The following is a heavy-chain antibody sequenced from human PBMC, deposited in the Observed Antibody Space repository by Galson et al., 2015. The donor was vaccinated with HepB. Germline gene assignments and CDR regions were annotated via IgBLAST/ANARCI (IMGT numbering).Heavy chain of an antibody. J-gene: IGHJ3*02. CDR1: GGTFSSYA. Sequence: SVKVSCKASGGTFSSYAISWVRQAPGQGLEWMGGIIPIFGTANYAQKFQGRVTITADESTSTAYMELSSLRSEDTAVYYCARPSGIAAARPVAFDIWGQGTMVTVSS. V-gene: IGHV1-69*13. CDR3: ARPSGIAAARPVAFDI. D-gene: IGHD6-13*01. CDR2: IIPIFGTA.